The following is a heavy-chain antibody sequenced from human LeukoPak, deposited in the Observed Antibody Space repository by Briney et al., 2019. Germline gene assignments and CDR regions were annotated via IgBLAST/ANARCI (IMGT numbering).Heavy chain of an antibody. D-gene: IGHD3-16*02. CDR3: ARASIGHYVWGSYRYSFTFDY. CDR2: INHSGST. J-gene: IGHJ4*02. CDR1: GGSFSGYY. Sequence: PSETLSLTCAVYGGSFSGYYWSWIRQPPGKGLEWIGEINHSGSTNYNPSLKSRVTISVDTSKNQFSLKLSSVTAADTAVYYCARASIGHYVWGSYRYSFTFDYWGQGTLVTVSS. V-gene: IGHV4-34*01.